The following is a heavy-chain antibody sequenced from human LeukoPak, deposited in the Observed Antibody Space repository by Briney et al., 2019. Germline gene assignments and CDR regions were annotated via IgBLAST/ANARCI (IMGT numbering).Heavy chain of an antibody. Sequence: GGSLRPSCVASGFTFSSYWMHWVRQAPGKGLVWVSRINTDGSSTIYADSVKGRFTISRDNAKNTLYLYMNSLRAEDTAVYYCARDLFGAFDIWGQGTMVTVSS. CDR2: INTDGSST. J-gene: IGHJ3*02. CDR3: ARDLFGAFDI. V-gene: IGHV3-74*01. CDR1: GFTFSSYW. D-gene: IGHD3-16*01.